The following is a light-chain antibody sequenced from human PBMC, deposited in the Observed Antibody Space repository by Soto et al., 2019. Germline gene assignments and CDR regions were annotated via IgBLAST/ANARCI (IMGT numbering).Light chain of an antibody. Sequence: QSVLTQPASVSGSPGQTITISCTGTSSDVGGYAYVSWYQQYPGKVPKLVISEVSNRPSGVSHRFSGSRSGNTASLTISGLQAEDEADYHCSSYTSSTTPVFGGGTNVTVL. CDR1: SSDVGGYAY. J-gene: IGLJ2*01. CDR3: SSYTSSTTPV. V-gene: IGLV2-14*01. CDR2: EVS.